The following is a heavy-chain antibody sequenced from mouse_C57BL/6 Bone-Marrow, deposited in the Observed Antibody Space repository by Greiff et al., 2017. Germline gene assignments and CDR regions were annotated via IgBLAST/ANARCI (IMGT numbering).Heavy chain of an antibody. J-gene: IGHJ2*01. CDR1: GYTFTDYE. CDR2: IDPETGGT. D-gene: IGHD1-1*01. Sequence: QVQLQQSGAELVRPGASVTLFCKASGYTFTDYEMHWVKQTPVHGLEWIGAIDPETGGTAYNQKFKGKAILTADKSSSTAYMELRSLTSEDSAVYYCTRAHYYGSSYDYWGQGTTLTVSS. V-gene: IGHV1-15*01. CDR3: TRAHYYGSSYDY.